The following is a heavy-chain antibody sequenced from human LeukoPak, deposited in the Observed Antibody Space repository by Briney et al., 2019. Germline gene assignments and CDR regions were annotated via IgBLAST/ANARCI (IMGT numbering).Heavy chain of an antibody. Sequence: GGSLRLSCVVSGFSFSDAWMSWVRQAPGKGLEWIGRIRSKTDSETTEYAAPVKRRFSISRDDSKKTLYLQMNSLKTEDTAEYYCTTGRFPPRYWGQGTLVTVSS. CDR3: TTGRFPPRY. CDR1: GFSFSDAW. V-gene: IGHV3-15*01. D-gene: IGHD3-3*01. J-gene: IGHJ4*02. CDR2: IRSKTDSETT.